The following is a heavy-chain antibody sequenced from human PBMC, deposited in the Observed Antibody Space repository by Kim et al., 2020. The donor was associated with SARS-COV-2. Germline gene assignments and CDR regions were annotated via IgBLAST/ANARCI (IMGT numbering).Heavy chain of an antibody. CDR3: AKDKGGNFWSGYYRAPDDAFDI. V-gene: IGHV3-9*01. J-gene: IGHJ3*02. D-gene: IGHD3-3*01. Sequence: GGSLRLSCAASGFTFDDYAMHWVRQAPGKGLEWVSGISWNSGSIGYADSVKGRFTISRDNAKNSLYLQMNSLRAEDTALYYCAKDKGGNFWSGYYRAPDDAFDIWGQGTMVTVSS. CDR1: GFTFDDYA. CDR2: ISWNSGSI.